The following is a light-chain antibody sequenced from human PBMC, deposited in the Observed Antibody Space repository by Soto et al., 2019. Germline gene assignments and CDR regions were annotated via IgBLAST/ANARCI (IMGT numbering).Light chain of an antibody. Sequence: ETMLTQSPATLSASPGERVTLSCRATQSVTYNLAWYQQKPGQAPRLLIYGASRSATGIPDRFSGSGSGTDFTLTISRLEPEDFAVYYCQQYGSSPPRTFGQGTKVDIK. CDR1: QSVTYN. J-gene: IGKJ1*01. CDR3: QQYGSSPPRT. V-gene: IGKV3-20*01. CDR2: GAS.